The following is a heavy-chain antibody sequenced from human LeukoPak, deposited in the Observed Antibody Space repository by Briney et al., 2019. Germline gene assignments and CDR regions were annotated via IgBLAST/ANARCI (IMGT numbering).Heavy chain of an antibody. CDR1: GYTFTSYD. Sequence: ASVKVSCKASGYTFTSYDINWVRQATGQGLEWMGWMNPNSGNTGYAQKFQGRVTMTRNTSISTAYMELSSLRSEDTAVYYCARGPSDFWSGYYSRGWFDPWGQGTLVTVSS. D-gene: IGHD3-3*01. CDR3: ARGPSDFWSGYYSRGWFDP. CDR2: MNPNSGNT. J-gene: IGHJ5*02. V-gene: IGHV1-8*01.